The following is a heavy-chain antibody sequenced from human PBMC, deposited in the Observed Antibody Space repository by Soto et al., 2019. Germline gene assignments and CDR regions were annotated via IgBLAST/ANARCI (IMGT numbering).Heavy chain of an antibody. Sequence: QITLKESGPTLVKPTQTLTLTCTFSGFSLSTSGVGVGWIRQPPGKALEWLAFIYCDDDKHYSPSLKSRLTISEDTSKNQVVLRMTNVDPVDTATYICAHVEGAGVTYSFDYWGQGTLVTVSS. V-gene: IGHV2-5*02. J-gene: IGHJ4*02. CDR2: IYCDDDK. CDR1: GFSLSTSGVG. D-gene: IGHD5-18*01. CDR3: AHVEGAGVTYSFDY.